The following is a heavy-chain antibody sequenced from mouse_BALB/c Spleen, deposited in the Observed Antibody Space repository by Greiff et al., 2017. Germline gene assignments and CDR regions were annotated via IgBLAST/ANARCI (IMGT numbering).Heavy chain of an antibody. D-gene: IGHD1-1*01. Sequence: QVQLKESGAELVRPGTSVKVSCKASGYAFTNYLIEWVKQRPGQGLEWIGVINPGSGGTNYNEKFKGKATLTADKSSSTAYMQLSSLTSDDSAVYFCARGDYYGSRNWGQGTTLTVSS. J-gene: IGHJ2*01. CDR3: ARGDYYGSRN. V-gene: IGHV1-54*01. CDR1: GYAFTNYL. CDR2: INPGSGGT.